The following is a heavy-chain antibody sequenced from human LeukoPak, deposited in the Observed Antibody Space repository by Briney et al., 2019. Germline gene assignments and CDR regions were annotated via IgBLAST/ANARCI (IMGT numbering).Heavy chain of an antibody. V-gene: IGHV5-10-1*01. J-gene: IGHJ4*02. CDR3: ATIGYCSGGSCYPAPPHFDY. CDR1: GYSFISYW. CDR2: IDPSDSYT. Sequence: GESLKISCKGSGYSFISYWISWVRQMPGKGLEWMGRIDPSDSYTNYSPSFQGHVTISADKSISTAYLQWSSLKASDTAMYYCATIGYCSGGSCYPAPPHFDYWGQGTLVTVSS. D-gene: IGHD2-15*01.